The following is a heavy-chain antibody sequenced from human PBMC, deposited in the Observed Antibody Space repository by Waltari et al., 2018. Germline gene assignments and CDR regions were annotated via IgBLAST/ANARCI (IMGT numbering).Heavy chain of an antibody. CDR1: GFTFSSYW. Sequence: EVQLVESGGGLVQPGGSLRLSCAASGFTFSSYWMSWVRQAPGKGLEWVANIKQDGSEKYYVDSVKGRFTISRDNAKNSLYLQMNSLRAEDTAVYYCARDQGGISYYYYYYYMDVWGKGTTVTISS. J-gene: IGHJ6*03. V-gene: IGHV3-7*01. CDR2: IKQDGSEK. CDR3: ARDQGGISYYYYYYYMDV. D-gene: IGHD1-26*01.